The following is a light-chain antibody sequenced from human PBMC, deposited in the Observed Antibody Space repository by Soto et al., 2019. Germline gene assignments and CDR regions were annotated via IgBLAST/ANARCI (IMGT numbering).Light chain of an antibody. CDR1: QSILYSSNNHNY. V-gene: IGKV4-1*01. Sequence: DLVMTQSPDSLTASLGERATIYCKSSQSILYSSNNHNYVAWYQQKAGQPPQLLIYWASTRQSGVPDRFSGGVSGSDFTLSITSLQAEDVAIYSCQHYYSTPFTFGPGTKVDIK. CDR3: QHYYSTPFT. J-gene: IGKJ3*01. CDR2: WAS.